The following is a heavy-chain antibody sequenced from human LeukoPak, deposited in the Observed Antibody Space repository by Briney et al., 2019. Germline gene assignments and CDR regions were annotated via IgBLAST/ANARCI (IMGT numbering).Heavy chain of an antibody. CDR1: GFTFSGYW. CDR2: IKQDGSEK. Sequence: GGSLRLSCATSGFTFSGYWKSWVRQAPGKGLKWVANIKQDGSEKDYVDSVKGRFTISRDNAKNSLYLQMNSLRVEDTAVYYCARGVGGYYYWGQGTLVTVSS. V-gene: IGHV3-7*01. CDR3: ARGVGGYYY. J-gene: IGHJ4*02. D-gene: IGHD3-10*01.